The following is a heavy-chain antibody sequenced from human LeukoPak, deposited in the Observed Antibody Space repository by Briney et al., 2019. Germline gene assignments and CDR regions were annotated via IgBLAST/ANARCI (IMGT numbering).Heavy chain of an antibody. CDR3: AKSVEDIVVVPAVYFDY. CDR2: ISGSGGST. J-gene: IGHJ4*02. D-gene: IGHD2-2*01. V-gene: IGHV3-23*01. CDR1: GFTFSSYA. Sequence: PGGSLRLSCAASGFTFSSYAMSWVRQAPGKGLEWVSAISGSGGSTYYADSVKGRFTISRDNSNNTLYLQMNSLRADDPAVYYCAKSVEDIVVVPAVYFDYWGQGTLVTVSS.